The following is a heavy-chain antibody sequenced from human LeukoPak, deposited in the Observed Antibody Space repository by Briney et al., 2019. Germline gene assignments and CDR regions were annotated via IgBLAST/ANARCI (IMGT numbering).Heavy chain of an antibody. CDR1: GGSISSYY. Sequence: SETLSLTCTVSGGSISSYYWSWIRQPPGKGLEWVGYIYYSGSTNYNPSLKSRVTISVDTSKNQYSLKLSSVTAADTAVYYCARGYSGYDSPFDYWGQGTLVTVSS. CDR2: IYYSGST. CDR3: ARGYSGYDSPFDY. V-gene: IGHV4-59*01. J-gene: IGHJ4*02. D-gene: IGHD5-12*01.